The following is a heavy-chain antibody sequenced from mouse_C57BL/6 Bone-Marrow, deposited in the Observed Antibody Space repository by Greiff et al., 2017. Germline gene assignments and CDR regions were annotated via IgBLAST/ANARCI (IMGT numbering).Heavy chain of an antibody. CDR1: GYTFTSYW. CDR2: IDPNSGGT. CDR3: AREGHDGYSFAY. Sequence: QVQLQQPGAELVKPGASVKLSCKASGYTFTSYWMHWVKQRPGRGLEWIGGIDPNSGGTKYNEKFKSKATLTVDKPSSTAYMQLSSLTSEDSAVYDCAREGHDGYSFAYWGQGTLVTVSA. D-gene: IGHD2-3*01. J-gene: IGHJ3*01. V-gene: IGHV1-72*01.